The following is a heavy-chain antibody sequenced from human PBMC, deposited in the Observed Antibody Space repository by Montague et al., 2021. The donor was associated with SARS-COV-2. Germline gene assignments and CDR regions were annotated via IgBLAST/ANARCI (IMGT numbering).Heavy chain of an antibody. CDR1: GGSISGYY. V-gene: IGHV4-59*01. D-gene: IGHD2-8*01. CDR2: IYYSGST. Sequence: SETLSLTCTVSGGSISGYYWSWIRQSPGKGLEWIGYIYYSGSTKXNPFLESRVTVSVDRSKNQVSLKLSSVTSADTAVYYCARLLRSCSNGVCRTYYYYAMDVWGQGTTVTVSS. CDR3: ARLLRSCSNGVCRTYYYYAMDV. J-gene: IGHJ6*02.